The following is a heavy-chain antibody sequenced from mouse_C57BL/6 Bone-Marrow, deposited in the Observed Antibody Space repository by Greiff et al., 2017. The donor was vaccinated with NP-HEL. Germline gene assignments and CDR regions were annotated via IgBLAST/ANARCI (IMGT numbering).Heavy chain of an antibody. J-gene: IGHJ4*01. D-gene: IGHD2-1*01. CDR3: AKRGRNGNYDYYAMDY. Sequence: VHLVESGPGLVAPSQSLSITCTVSGFSLTSYGVDWVRQPPGKGLEWLGVIWGGGSTNYNSALMSRLSISKDNSKSQVFLKMNSLQNDDTAMYYCAKRGRNGNYDYYAMDYWGQGTSVTVSS. CDR2: IWGGGST. CDR1: GFSLTSYG. V-gene: IGHV2-9*01.